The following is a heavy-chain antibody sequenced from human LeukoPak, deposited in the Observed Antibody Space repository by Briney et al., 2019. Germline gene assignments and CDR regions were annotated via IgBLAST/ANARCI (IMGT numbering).Heavy chain of an antibody. V-gene: IGHV3-48*01. D-gene: IGHD3-10*01. CDR3: ARNPLGITMVRGNWFRFDP. J-gene: IGHJ5*02. CDR2: ISSSSSTI. CDR1: GFTFSSYS. Sequence: GGSLRLSCAASGFTFSSYSMNWVRQAPGKGLEWVSYISSSSSTIYYADSVKGRFTISRDNAKNSLYLQMNSLRAEDTAVYYCARNPLGITMVRGNWFRFDPWGQGTLVTVSS.